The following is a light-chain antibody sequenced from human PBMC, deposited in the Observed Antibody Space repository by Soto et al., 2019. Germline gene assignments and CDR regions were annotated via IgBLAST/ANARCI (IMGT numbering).Light chain of an antibody. Sequence: QSALTQPASVSGSPGQSITISCTGTSSDVGGSNSVSWYQQHPGKAPKLIIYEVSNRPSGVSNRFSGSKSGNTASLTISGLKAVDETDYYCSSYTSTNTIVFGAGTKLTVL. CDR2: EVS. CDR3: SSYTSTNTIV. V-gene: IGLV2-14*01. CDR1: SSDVGGSNS. J-gene: IGLJ2*01.